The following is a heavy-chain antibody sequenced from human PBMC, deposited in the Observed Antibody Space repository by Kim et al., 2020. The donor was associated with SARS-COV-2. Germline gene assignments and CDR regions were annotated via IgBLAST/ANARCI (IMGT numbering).Heavy chain of an antibody. CDR3: ARTPYYDFRYRLEY. J-gene: IGHJ4*02. Sequence: SETLSLTCTVSGGSISSGGYYWSWIRQHPGKGLEWIGYIYYSGSTYYNPSLNSRVTISVDTSKNQFSLKLSSVTAADTAVYYCARTPYYDFRYRLEYWGQGTLVTVSS. CDR2: IYYSGST. CDR1: GGSISSGGYY. D-gene: IGHD3-3*01. V-gene: IGHV4-31*03.